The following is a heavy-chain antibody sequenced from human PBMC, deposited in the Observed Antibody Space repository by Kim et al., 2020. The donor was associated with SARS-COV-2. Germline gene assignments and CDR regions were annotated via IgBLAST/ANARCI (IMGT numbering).Heavy chain of an antibody. V-gene: IGHV3-33*06. Sequence: GGSLRLSCAASGFTFSSYAMHWVRQAPGKGLEWVAVIWYDGSNKYYADSVKGRFTISRDNSKNTLYLQMNSLRAEDTAVYYCAKLKVGYGDRERVPRIDYWGQGTLVTVSS. CDR1: GFTFSSYA. J-gene: IGHJ4*02. CDR2: IWYDGSNK. CDR3: AKLKVGYGDRERVPRIDY. D-gene: IGHD4-17*01.